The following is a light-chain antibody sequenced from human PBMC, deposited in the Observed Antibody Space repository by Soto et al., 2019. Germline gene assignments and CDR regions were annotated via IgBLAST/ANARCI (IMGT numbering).Light chain of an antibody. CDR2: DAS. Sequence: DIQMTQSPPSLSASVGDRVTITCQASQVIGKSLSWFQQKPGKPPKLLIYDASYLETGAPSGFRGSGSGTDFTFAVSILQPEDVATYYCQQYANLPYTFGQGTKLEIK. CDR1: QVIGKS. V-gene: IGKV1-33*01. J-gene: IGKJ2*01. CDR3: QQYANLPYT.